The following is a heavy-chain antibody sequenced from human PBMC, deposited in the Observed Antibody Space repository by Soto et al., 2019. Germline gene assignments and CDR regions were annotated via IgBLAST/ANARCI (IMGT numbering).Heavy chain of an antibody. V-gene: IGHV3-9*02. CDR2: ISWNSGSI. CDR1: GFTSDDYA. CDR3: AGDNEYQLPHYMDV. D-gene: IGHD2-2*01. J-gene: IGHJ6*03. Sequence: PGGSLRLSCAASGFTSDDYAMHWVRQAPGKGLEWVSGISWNSGSIGYADSVKGRFTISRDNAKNSLYLQMNSLRAEDTAVYYCAGDNEYQLPHYMDVWGKGTTVTVSS.